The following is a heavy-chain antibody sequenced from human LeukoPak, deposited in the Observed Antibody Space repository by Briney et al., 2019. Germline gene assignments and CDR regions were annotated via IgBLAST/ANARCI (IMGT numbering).Heavy chain of an antibody. CDR1: GYTFTSYD. J-gene: IGHJ6*02. Sequence: ASVKVSCKASGYTFTSYDINWVRQATGQGLEWMGWMNPNSGNTGYAQKFQSRVTMTRNTSISTAYMELSSLRSEDTAVYYCASGLAAAGTPGMDVWGQGTTVTVSS. CDR2: MNPNSGNT. V-gene: IGHV1-8*01. CDR3: ASGLAAAGTPGMDV. D-gene: IGHD6-13*01.